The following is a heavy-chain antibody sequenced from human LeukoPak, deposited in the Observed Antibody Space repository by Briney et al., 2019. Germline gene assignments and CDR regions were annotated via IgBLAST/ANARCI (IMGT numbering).Heavy chain of an antibody. D-gene: IGHD2-15*01. CDR3: ASAPRGYCSGGSCYPPKY. Sequence: PSETLPLTCTVSGYSISSGYYWGWIRQPPGKGLEWIGSIYYSGSTYYNPSLQSRVTISVDTSKNQFSLKLSSVTAADTAVYYCASAPRGYCSGGSCYPPKYWGQGTLVTVSS. V-gene: IGHV4-38-2*02. J-gene: IGHJ4*02. CDR2: IYYSGST. CDR1: GYSISSGYY.